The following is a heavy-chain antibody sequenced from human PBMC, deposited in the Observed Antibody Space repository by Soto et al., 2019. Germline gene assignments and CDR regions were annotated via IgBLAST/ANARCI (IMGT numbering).Heavy chain of an antibody. Sequence: EVQLLESGGGLVQPGGSLRLSCAASGFTFSSYAMTWVRQAPGKGLECVSGISGSGGNTYYAESVKGRFTVSRDNSKDTLYVQMNSLRVEDTAVYYCARGTGSYWNDAFDIWGQGTMVTVSS. CDR2: ISGSGGNT. CDR1: GFTFSSYA. J-gene: IGHJ3*02. V-gene: IGHV3-23*01. CDR3: ARGTGSYWNDAFDI. D-gene: IGHD1-26*01.